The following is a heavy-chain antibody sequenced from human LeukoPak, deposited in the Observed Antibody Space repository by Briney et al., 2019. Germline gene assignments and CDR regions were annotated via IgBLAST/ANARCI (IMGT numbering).Heavy chain of an antibody. CDR2: INPNSGGT. D-gene: IGHD3-9*01. CDR3: ARAFLGGYYDILTGVDY. Sequence: ASVKVSCKASGYTFTGYYMHWVRQAPGQGLEWMGWINPNSGGTNYARKFQGRVTMTRDTSISTAYMELRSLRSDDTAVYYCARAFLGGYYDILTGVDYWGQGTLVTVSS. CDR1: GYTFTGYY. V-gene: IGHV1-2*02. J-gene: IGHJ4*02.